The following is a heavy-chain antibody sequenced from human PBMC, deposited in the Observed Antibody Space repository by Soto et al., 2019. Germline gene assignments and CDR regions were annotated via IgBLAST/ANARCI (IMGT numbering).Heavy chain of an antibody. CDR2: ISYDGSDK. D-gene: IGHD4-17*01. CDR1: GFTFSSYG. V-gene: IGHV3-30*18. CDR3: AKDRNYGDYYYGMDV. J-gene: IGHJ6*02. Sequence: QVQLMESGGGVVQPGRSLRLSCAASGFTFSSYGMHWVRQAPGKGREWVAVISYDGSDKYYADSVKGRFTISRDNSRNTLYLQMNSLRAEDTAVYYCAKDRNYGDYYYGMDVWGQGTTVTVSS.